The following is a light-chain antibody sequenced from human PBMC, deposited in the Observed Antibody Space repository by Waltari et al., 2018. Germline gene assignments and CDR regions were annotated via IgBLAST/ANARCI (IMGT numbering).Light chain of an antibody. CDR2: EVS. CDR1: SRDVGSYDL. J-gene: IGLJ2*01. Sequence: QSALTQPASVSGSPGQSITLSCTGTSRDVGSYDLVSWSQQHPGKAPNLMIFEVSKRPSGVSNRFSGSKSGTTASLTISGLLAEDEADYYCCSYAGSGTLVFGGGTKLTVL. V-gene: IGLV2-23*02. CDR3: CSYAGSGTLV.